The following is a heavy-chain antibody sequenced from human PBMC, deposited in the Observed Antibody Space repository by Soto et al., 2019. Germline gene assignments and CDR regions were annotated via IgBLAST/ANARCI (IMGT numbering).Heavy chain of an antibody. CDR1: GGSVNGYY. CDR3: ATRITVFGLLIPPFDP. CDR2: INHTGGT. J-gene: IGHJ5*02. V-gene: IGHV4-34*01. Sequence: PSETLSLTCAVYGGSVNGYYWNWIRQPPGKGLEWIGEINHTGGTHYNPPLKRRVTMSVDTSKNQFSRRLSSVTAADTAIYYCATRITVFGLLIPPFDPWGQGTQVTVSS. D-gene: IGHD3-3*01.